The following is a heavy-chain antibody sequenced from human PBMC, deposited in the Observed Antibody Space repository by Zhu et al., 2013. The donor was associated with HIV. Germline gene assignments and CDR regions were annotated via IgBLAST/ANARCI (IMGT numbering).Heavy chain of an antibody. CDR1: GYTFTSYD. D-gene: IGHD2-2*01. J-gene: IGHJ5*02. CDR3: ARGPAWVTFGRTVGPRYRTVLPGSYRVPRGTYRSYLPDP. V-gene: IGHV1-8*01. CDR2: MNPNSGNT. Sequence: QVQLVQSGAEVKKPGASVKVSCKASGYTFTSYDINWVRQATGQGLEWMGWMNPNSGNTGYAQKFQGRVTMTRNTSISTAYMELSSLRSEDTAVYYCARGPAWVTFGRTVGPRYRTVLPGSYRVPRGTYRSYLPDP.